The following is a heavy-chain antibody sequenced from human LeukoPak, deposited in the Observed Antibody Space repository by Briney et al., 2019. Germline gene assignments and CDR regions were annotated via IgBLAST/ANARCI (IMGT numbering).Heavy chain of an antibody. CDR2: INNDGSSV. Sequence: GGSLRLSCAASGFTFSSHRMHWVRQAPGKGLVWLSRINNDGSSVSYADSVKGRFTISRDNAKNTLYLQMNSLGVEDTAVYYCARGPAPQCSGGSCYLPGDYWGQGTLVTVSS. CDR1: GFTFSSHR. CDR3: ARGPAPQCSGGSCYLPGDY. V-gene: IGHV3-74*01. D-gene: IGHD2-15*01. J-gene: IGHJ4*02.